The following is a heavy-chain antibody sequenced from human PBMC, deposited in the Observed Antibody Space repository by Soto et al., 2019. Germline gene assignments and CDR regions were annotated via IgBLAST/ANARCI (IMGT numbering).Heavy chain of an antibody. CDR1: GYTFTSYD. V-gene: IGHV1-46*01. CDR3: ASARYCSGGSCYSFFDY. D-gene: IGHD2-15*01. J-gene: IGHJ4*02. Sequence: ASVKVSCKASGYTFTSYDINWVRQATGQGLEWMGIINPSGGSTSYAQKFQGRVTMTRDTSTSTVYMELSSLRSEDTAVYYCASARYCSGGSCYSFFDYWGQGTLVTVSS. CDR2: INPSGGST.